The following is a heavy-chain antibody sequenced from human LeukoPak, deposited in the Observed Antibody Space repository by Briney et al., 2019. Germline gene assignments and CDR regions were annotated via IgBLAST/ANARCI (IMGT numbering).Heavy chain of an antibody. CDR1: GGSFSGHY. J-gene: IGHJ1*01. CDR3: ARSARGYCSGGSCYSKYFQH. D-gene: IGHD2-15*01. Sequence: SETLSHTCAVYGGSFSGHYWSWIRQPPGKGLEWIGEINHSGSTNYNPSLKSRVTISVDTSKNQFSLKLSSVAAADTAVYYCARSARGYCSGGSCYSKYFQHWGQGTLVTVSS. V-gene: IGHV4-34*01. CDR2: INHSGST.